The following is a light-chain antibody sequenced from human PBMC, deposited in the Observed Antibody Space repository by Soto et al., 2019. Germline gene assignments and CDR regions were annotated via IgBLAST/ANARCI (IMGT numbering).Light chain of an antibody. J-gene: IGKJ4*01. CDR2: ATS. CDR3: QQSHSFPLS. V-gene: IGKV1-39*01. Sequence: DIQMTQSPSSLSASVGDRVTITCRSSQNIGYYLNWYQQRPGRAPKLLIYATSSFQSGVPSRFSGSGSGSGTDFTLTISSLQPEDFATYFCQQSHSFPLSFGGGTKVEIK. CDR1: QNIGYY.